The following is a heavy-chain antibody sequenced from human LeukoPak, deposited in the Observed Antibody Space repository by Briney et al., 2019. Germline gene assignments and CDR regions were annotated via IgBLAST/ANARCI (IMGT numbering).Heavy chain of an antibody. CDR2: IRYDGSNK. V-gene: IGHV3-30*02. J-gene: IGHJ4*02. Sequence: PGGSLRLSCAASGFTFSSYGMHWVRQAPGKGLEWVAFIRYDGSNKYYADSVKGRFTISRDNSKNTLYLQMNSLRAEDTAVYYCAKVERWLQLRLDYWGQGTLVTVSS. CDR1: GFTFSSYG. D-gene: IGHD5-24*01. CDR3: AKVERWLQLRLDY.